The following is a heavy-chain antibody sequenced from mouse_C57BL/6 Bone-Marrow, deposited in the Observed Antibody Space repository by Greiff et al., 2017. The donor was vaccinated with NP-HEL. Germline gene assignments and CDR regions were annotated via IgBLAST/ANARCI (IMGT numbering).Heavy chain of an antibody. Sequence: VQLQQPGTELVKPGASVKLSCKASGYTFTSYWMHWVKQRPGQGLEWIGNINPSNGGTNYNEKFKSKATLTVDKSSSTAYLQLSSLTSEDSAVYYGARYDYDLYWYFDVWGTGTTVTVSS. CDR3: ARYDYDLYWYFDV. V-gene: IGHV1-53*01. D-gene: IGHD2-4*01. J-gene: IGHJ1*03. CDR1: GYTFTSYW. CDR2: INPSNGGT.